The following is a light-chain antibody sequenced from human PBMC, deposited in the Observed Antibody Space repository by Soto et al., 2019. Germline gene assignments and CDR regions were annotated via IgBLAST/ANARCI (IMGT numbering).Light chain of an antibody. CDR1: QNIAKY. Sequence: ILMTQSPSSLSASVGDRVTITCRASQNIAKYLNWYQQKPGKAPKILIYGASSLQSGVPSRFSGSASGTDFTLTISSLQPEDFATYYCLQDYTYPWTFGQGTKVDIK. J-gene: IGKJ1*01. V-gene: IGKV1-6*01. CDR2: GAS. CDR3: LQDYTYPWT.